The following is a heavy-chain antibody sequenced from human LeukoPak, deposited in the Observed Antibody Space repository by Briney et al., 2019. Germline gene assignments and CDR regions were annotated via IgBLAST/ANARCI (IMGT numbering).Heavy chain of an antibody. J-gene: IGHJ3*02. CDR3: ARDVSPGDPTDAFDI. D-gene: IGHD4-17*01. CDR1: GFTFSSYS. Sequence: GGSLRLSCATSGFTFSSYSMNWVRQAPGKGLEWVSYISRSSSTICYADSVKGRFTISRDNAKNSLYLQMNSLRAEDTAVYYCARDVSPGDPTDAFDIWGLGTMVTVSS. CDR2: ISRSSSTI. V-gene: IGHV3-48*04.